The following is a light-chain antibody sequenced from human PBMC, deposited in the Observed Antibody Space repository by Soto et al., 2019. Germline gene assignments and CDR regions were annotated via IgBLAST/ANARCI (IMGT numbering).Light chain of an antibody. CDR3: QQYSDYSRS. J-gene: IGKJ1*01. CDR1: QNIDSW. CDR2: SAS. Sequence: DIQMTQSPSTLSASIGDRITISCRASQNIDSWLAWYQQRPGKAPKLLIYSASNLESGVPSRLSGSGSGTDFTLTITSLQPDDFATYYCQQYSDYSRSFGQGTQVEVK. V-gene: IGKV1-5*03.